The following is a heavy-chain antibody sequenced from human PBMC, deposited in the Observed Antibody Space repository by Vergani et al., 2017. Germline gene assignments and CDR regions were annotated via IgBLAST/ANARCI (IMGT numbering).Heavy chain of an antibody. Sequence: VQLLESGGGLAQPGGSLRLSCAASGFTFSDYYMSWIRQAPGKGLEWVSSISSSGSTIYYADSVKGRFTISRDNAKNSLYLQMNSLRAEDTAVYYCARDSITMVRGVIITHPWFDPWGQGTLVTVSS. V-gene: IGHV3-11*04. CDR3: ARDSITMVRGVIITHPWFDP. CDR2: ISSSGSTI. D-gene: IGHD3-10*01. CDR1: GFTFSDYY. J-gene: IGHJ5*02.